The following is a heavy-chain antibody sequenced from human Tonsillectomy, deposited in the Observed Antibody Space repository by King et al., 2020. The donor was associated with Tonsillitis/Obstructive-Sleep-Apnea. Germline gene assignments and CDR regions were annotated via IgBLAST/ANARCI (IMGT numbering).Heavy chain of an antibody. CDR2: INDSGST. CDR1: GGSFSGYY. Sequence: VQLQQWGAGLLKPSETLSLTCAVYGGSFSGYYWSWIRQPPGKGLEWIGEINDSGSTNYNPSLKSRVTKSVDTSKNQFSLKLSSVTAADTTVYYCARGSRDPPSTYYFDYWGQGTLVTVSS. CDR3: ARGSRDPPSTYYFDY. V-gene: IGHV4-34*01. J-gene: IGHJ4*02.